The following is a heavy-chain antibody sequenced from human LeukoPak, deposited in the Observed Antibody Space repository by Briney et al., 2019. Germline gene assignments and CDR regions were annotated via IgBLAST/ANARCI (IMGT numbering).Heavy chain of an antibody. V-gene: IGHV1-69*04. J-gene: IGHJ5*02. CDR1: GGTFSIYA. CDR3: ATDRRSKFDH. CDR2: IIPILGIA. Sequence: GASVTVSYTASGGTFSIYAISWVRQAPGQGLEWMGRIIPILGIANYTQKLQGRDTITADKATSTAYMELSSLRSDDTAVYYCATDRRSKFDHWGQGTLVTVSS.